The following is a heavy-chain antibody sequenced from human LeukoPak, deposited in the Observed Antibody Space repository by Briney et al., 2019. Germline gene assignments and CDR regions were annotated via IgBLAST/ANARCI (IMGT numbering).Heavy chain of an antibody. CDR1: GGSFSGYY. CDR2: INHSGST. J-gene: IGHJ4*02. CDR3: ARPVRAYYYDSSGYYFSV. D-gene: IGHD3-22*01. Sequence: SETLSLTCAVYGGSFSGYYWGWIRQPPGKGLEWIGEINHSGSTNYNPSLKSRVTISVDTSKNQFSLKLSSVTAADTAVYYCARPVRAYYYDSSGYYFSVWGQGTLVTVSS. V-gene: IGHV4-34*01.